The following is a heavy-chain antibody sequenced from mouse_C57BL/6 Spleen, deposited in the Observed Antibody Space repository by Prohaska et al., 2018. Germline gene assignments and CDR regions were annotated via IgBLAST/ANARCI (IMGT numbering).Heavy chain of an antibody. V-gene: IGHV1-19*01. Sequence: QKFKSKATLTVDNSSSTAYMELNSLTSEDSAVYYCARLIYYDYDYWGQGTTLTVSS. D-gene: IGHD2-4*01. J-gene: IGHJ2*01. CDR3: ARLIYYDYDY.